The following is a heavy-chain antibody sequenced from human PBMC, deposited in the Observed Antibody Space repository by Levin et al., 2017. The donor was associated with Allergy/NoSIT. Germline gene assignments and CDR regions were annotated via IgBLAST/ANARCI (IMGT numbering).Heavy chain of an antibody. J-gene: IGHJ6*03. CDR3: ARPKLELEAPYYYYMDV. CDR1: GFTFSNYV. V-gene: IGHV3-23*01. CDR2: LTGSSGSV. Sequence: SCAASGFTFSNYVMSWVRQAPGKGLEWVSTLTGSSGSVYYADSVEGRFTISRDNSKNTLYLQMSSLRIEDTGIYYCARPKLELEAPYYYYMDVWGKGTTVTVSS. D-gene: IGHD1-7*01.